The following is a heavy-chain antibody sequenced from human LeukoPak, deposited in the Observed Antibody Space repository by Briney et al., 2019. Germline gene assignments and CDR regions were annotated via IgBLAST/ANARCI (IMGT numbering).Heavy chain of an antibody. CDR1: GFTFSSYS. D-gene: IGHD3-3*01. CDR3: ARIMYYDFWSGLYYYYYYMDV. V-gene: IGHV3-21*01. CDR2: ISSSSSNK. Sequence: PGGSLGLSCAASGFTFSSYSMNWVRQAPGKGLEWVSSISSSSSNKYYADSVKGRFIISRDNAKNSLYLQMTSLIADATAVYYCARIMYYDFWSGLYYYYYYMDVWGKGTTVTVSS. J-gene: IGHJ6*03.